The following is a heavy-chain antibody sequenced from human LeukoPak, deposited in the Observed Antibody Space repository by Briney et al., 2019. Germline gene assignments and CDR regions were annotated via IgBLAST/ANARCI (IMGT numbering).Heavy chain of an antibody. CDR2: ISSSGSTI. J-gene: IGHJ4*02. V-gene: IGHV3-48*03. Sequence: GGSLRLSCAASGFTFSSYEMNWVRQAPGKGLELVSYISSSGSTIYYADSVKGRFTISRDNANNSQYFQMNSLRAEDTAVYYCARDSALAVAGFFDYGGQGTLVTVSS. CDR1: GFTFSSYE. CDR3: ARDSALAVAGFFDY. D-gene: IGHD6-19*01.